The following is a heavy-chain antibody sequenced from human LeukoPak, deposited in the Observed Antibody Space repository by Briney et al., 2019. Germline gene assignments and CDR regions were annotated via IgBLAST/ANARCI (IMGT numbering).Heavy chain of an antibody. CDR3: ARVSDCGGDCRASFFDY. J-gene: IGHJ4*02. Sequence: GASVNVSCKASDYTFTSYGISWVRQAPGQGLEWMGWISAYNGNTNSAQKLQGRVTMTTDTSTSTAYMELRSLRSDDTAVYYCARVSDCGGDCRASFFDYWGQGTLVTVSS. CDR2: ISAYNGNT. CDR1: DYTFTSYG. D-gene: IGHD2-21*02. V-gene: IGHV1-18*01.